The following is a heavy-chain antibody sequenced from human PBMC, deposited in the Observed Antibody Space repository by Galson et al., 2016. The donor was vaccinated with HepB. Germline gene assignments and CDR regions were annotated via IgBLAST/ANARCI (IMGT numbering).Heavy chain of an antibody. V-gene: IGHV3-21*01. CDR1: GFTFSTYR. CDR2: ISSSSAYI. CDR3: ASGYSYGYFYY. D-gene: IGHD5-18*01. J-gene: IGHJ4*02. Sequence: SLRLSCAASGFTFSTYRMNWVRQAPGKGLEWVSSISSSSAYIYYADSVKGRFTISRDNAKNSLYLQMNSLRAEDTAVYYCASGYSYGYFYYWGQGTLVTVSS.